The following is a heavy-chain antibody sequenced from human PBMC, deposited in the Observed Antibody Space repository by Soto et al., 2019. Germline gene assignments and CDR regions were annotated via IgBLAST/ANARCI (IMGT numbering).Heavy chain of an antibody. CDR1: GYTFTSCD. J-gene: IGHJ4*02. CDR2: MNPNSGNT. D-gene: IGHD3-9*01. CDR3: TTNDILTGSRD. V-gene: IGHV1-8*01. Sequence: ASVKVSCKASGYTFTSCDINWVGQATGQGLEWMGWMNPNSGNTGYAQKFPGRVTMTMNTSLSTAYMELSSLRSEDTAVHYCTTNDILTGSRDWGQGTLV.